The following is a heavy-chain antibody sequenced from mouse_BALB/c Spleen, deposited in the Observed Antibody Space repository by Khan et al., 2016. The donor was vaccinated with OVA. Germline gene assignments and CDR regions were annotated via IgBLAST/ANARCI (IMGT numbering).Heavy chain of an antibody. Sequence: QVQLKQSGAELVKPGASVKLSCKTSGYTFTSYWIQWVKQRPGQGLGWIGEIFPGTGTTYYTENFKGKATLTIDTSSTTAYMQLSHLSSEDSAVYFCARGYLGNYEFAYWGQGTLVTVSS. CDR1: GYTFTSYW. D-gene: IGHD2-1*01. CDR2: IFPGTGTT. V-gene: IGHV1S132*01. J-gene: IGHJ3*01. CDR3: ARGYLGNYEFAY.